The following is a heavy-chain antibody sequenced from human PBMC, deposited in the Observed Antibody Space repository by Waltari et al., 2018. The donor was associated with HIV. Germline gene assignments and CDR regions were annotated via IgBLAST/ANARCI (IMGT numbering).Heavy chain of an antibody. CDR1: GYAFVNYG. CDR3: ARGSAAAVTSAFAY. D-gene: IGHD2-2*01. Sequence: QIQLEQSGPEVKTPGASVKVSCKASGYAFVNYGIAWLRQAPGQGLEWRGWMNTYYGTTKYARRFQDRLTMTADKSSTTVYMELESLTSDDTAVYFCARGSAAAVTSAFAYWGQGTLVCVS. CDR2: MNTYYGTT. V-gene: IGHV1-18*01. J-gene: IGHJ4*02.